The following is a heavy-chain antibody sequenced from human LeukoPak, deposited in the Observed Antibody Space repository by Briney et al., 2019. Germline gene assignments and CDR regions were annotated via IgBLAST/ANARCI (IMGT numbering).Heavy chain of an antibody. CDR1: GFTFSTSW. D-gene: IGHD1-26*01. J-gene: IGHJ4*02. Sequence: GGSLRLSCAASGFTFSTSWMHWVRQAPGQGLVWVSRINDDGSITTYADYVKGRFTITRDNAKNALFLQMNSLRAEDTAVYYCGRALGSPLDYWGQGTLVIVSS. CDR2: INDDGSIT. CDR3: GRALGSPLDY. V-gene: IGHV3-74*01.